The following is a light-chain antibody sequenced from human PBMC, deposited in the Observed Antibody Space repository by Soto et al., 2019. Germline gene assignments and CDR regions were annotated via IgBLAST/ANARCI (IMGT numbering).Light chain of an antibody. CDR3: SSYAGSNHLV. CDR2: EVS. CDR1: SSDVGGYNY. Sequence: QSALTQPPSASGSPGQAGTISCTGTSSDVGGYNYVSWYQQHPGKAPKLMIYEVSKRPSGVPDRFSGSKSGNTASLTVSGLQAEDEADYYCSSYAGSNHLVFGGGTKLTVL. V-gene: IGLV2-8*01. J-gene: IGLJ2*01.